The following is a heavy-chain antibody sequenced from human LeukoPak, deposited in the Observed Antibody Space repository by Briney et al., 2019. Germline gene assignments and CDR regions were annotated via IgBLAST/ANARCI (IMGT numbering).Heavy chain of an antibody. J-gene: IGHJ4*02. V-gene: IGHV3-23*01. Sequence: GGSLRLSCAASGFTFRNHGKSWVRQGPGQGLEWVSGIIGTGDSTFYADPVKSRFTISRENSRNTLYLHMNSLRVVDTAVYYSASLYNDYVDYWGQGALVTVSS. CDR2: IIGTGDST. CDR3: ASLYNDYVDY. D-gene: IGHD5-24*01. CDR1: GFTFRNHG.